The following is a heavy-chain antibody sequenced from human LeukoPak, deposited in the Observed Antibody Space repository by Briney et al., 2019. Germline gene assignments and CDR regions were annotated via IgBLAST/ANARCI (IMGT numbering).Heavy chain of an antibody. V-gene: IGHV4-39*01. CDR2: IYYSGST. CDR1: GGSISSSSYY. Sequence: SETLSLTCTVSGGSISSSSYYWGWIRQPPGKGLEWIGSIYYSGSTYYNPSLKSRVTISVDTSKNQFSLKLSSVTAADTAVYYCARLFRSSWYLPFDYWGQGTLVTVSS. D-gene: IGHD6-13*01. CDR3: ARLFRSSWYLPFDY. J-gene: IGHJ4*02.